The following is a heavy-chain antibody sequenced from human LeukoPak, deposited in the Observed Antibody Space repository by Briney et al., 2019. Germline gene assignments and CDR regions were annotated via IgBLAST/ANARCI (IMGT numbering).Heavy chain of an antibody. J-gene: IGHJ6*03. D-gene: IGHD3-16*01. CDR1: GFTFDDYA. V-gene: IGHV3-9*01. CDR3: AKDNGGLGPMDV. Sequence: PGRSLRLSCAASGFTFDDYAMHWVRQAPGKGLEWVSGISWNSGSIGYADSVKGRFTISRDNAKNSLYLQMNSLRAEDTAVYYCAKDNGGLGPMDVWGKGTTVTVSS. CDR2: ISWNSGSI.